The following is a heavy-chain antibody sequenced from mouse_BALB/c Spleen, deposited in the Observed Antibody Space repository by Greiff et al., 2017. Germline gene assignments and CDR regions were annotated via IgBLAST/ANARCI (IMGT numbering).Heavy chain of an antibody. CDR3: ARDRDDGFYVMDY. D-gene: IGHD2-12*01. J-gene: IGHJ4*01. Sequence: EVKLMESGGGLVKPGGSLKLSCAASGFTFSDYYMYWVRQTPEKRLEWVATISDGGSYTYYPDSVKGRFTISRDNAKNNLYLQMSSLKSEDTAMYYCARDRDDGFYVMDYWGQGTSVTVSS. CDR1: GFTFSDYY. V-gene: IGHV5-4*02. CDR2: ISDGGSYT.